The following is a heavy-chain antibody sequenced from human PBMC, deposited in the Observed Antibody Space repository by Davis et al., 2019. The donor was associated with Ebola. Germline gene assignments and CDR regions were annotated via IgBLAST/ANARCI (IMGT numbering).Heavy chain of an antibody. CDR3: ARIVKYCIDAVCQNWFDP. D-gene: IGHD2-8*01. CDR2: IYFIGST. CDR1: GGSIGSYY. Sequence: MPSETLSLTCTISGGSIGSYYWGCVRQPPWKGLEWIGFIYFIGSTKYNASLKSRVTMSLDTSKNQFSLRLNSVTAADTAVYYCARIVKYCIDAVCQNWFDPWGQGTLVTVSS. J-gene: IGHJ5*02. V-gene: IGHV4-59*01.